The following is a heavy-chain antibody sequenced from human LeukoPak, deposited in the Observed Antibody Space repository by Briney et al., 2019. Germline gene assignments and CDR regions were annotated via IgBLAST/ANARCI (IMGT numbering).Heavy chain of an antibody. Sequence: ASVKVSCKASGYTFTGYYMHWVRQAPGQGLEWTGWINPNSGGTNYAQKFQGRVTMTRDTSISTAYMELSRLRSDDTAVYYCARTEWELLEVDYWGQGTLVTVSS. CDR2: INPNSGGT. D-gene: IGHD1-26*01. J-gene: IGHJ4*02. CDR3: ARTEWELLEVDY. V-gene: IGHV1-2*02. CDR1: GYTFTGYY.